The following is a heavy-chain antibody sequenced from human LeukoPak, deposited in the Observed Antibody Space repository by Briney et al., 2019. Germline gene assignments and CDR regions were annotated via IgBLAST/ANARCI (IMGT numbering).Heavy chain of an antibody. CDR2: ISWHSGSI. V-gene: IGHV3-9*01. D-gene: IGHD3-22*01. CDR1: GFTFHDYA. J-gene: IGHJ4*02. Sequence: PGRSLRLSCAASGFTFHDYAMHWARQAPGKGLEWVSGISWHSGSIGYADSVKGRFTISRDNAKNSLYLQMNSLRAEDTALYYCAKDTWDSSGYLSLWGQGTLVTVSS. CDR3: AKDTWDSSGYLSL.